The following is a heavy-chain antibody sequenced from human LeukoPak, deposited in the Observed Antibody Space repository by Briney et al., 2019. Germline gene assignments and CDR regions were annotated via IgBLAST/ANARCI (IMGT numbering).Heavy chain of an antibody. CDR3: ARGGLRAAVYV. D-gene: IGHD6-25*01. CDR1: GFTLSSYS. Sequence: PGGSLRLSCAASGFTLSSYSMNWVRQAPGKGLEWVSSISSSSSYIYYADSVKGRFTISRDNAKNSLYLQMNSLRAEDTAVFYCARGGLRAAVYVWGPGTTATVSS. V-gene: IGHV3-21*01. CDR2: ISSSSSYI. J-gene: IGHJ6*02.